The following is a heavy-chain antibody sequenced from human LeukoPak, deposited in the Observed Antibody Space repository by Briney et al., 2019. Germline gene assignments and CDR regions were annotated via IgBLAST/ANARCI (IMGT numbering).Heavy chain of an antibody. CDR2: ISAYNGNT. CDR1: GYTFTSYG. V-gene: IGHV1-18*01. Sequence: ASVKVSCKASGYTFTSYGISWVRQAPGQGLEWRGWISAYNGNTNYAKKLQGRVTMTTDTSTTTANMWMWSLTSGDPAMYHCARGYGYYGSGSYVDDYWGQGTLVTVSS. CDR3: ARGYGYYGSGSYVDDY. D-gene: IGHD3-10*01. J-gene: IGHJ4*02.